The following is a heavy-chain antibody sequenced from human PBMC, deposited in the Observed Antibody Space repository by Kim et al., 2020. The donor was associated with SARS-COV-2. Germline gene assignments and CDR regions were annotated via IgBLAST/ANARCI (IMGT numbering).Heavy chain of an antibody. Sequence: SETLSLTCTVSGGSISSYYWSWIRQPPGKGLEWIGYIYYSGSTNYNPSLKSRVTISVDTSKNQFSLKLSSVTAADTAVYYCARALEFGELYDAFDIWGQGTMVTVSS. D-gene: IGHD3-10*01. CDR2: IYYSGST. CDR1: GGSISSYY. V-gene: IGHV4-59*01. CDR3: ARALEFGELYDAFDI. J-gene: IGHJ3*02.